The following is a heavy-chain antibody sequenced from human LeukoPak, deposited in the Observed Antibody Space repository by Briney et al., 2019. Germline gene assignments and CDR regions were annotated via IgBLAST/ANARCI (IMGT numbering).Heavy chain of an antibody. CDR2: IYYSGST. J-gene: IGHJ4*02. CDR3: ARRGVGATFDY. D-gene: IGHD1-26*01. Sequence: SVNLSLTCTVSGGSISSSSYYWGWIRQPPGKGLEWIGSIYYSGSTYYNPSLKSRVTISVDTSKNQFSLKLSSVTAADTAVYYCARRGVGATFDYWGQGTLVTVSS. CDR1: GGSISSSSYY. V-gene: IGHV4-39*07.